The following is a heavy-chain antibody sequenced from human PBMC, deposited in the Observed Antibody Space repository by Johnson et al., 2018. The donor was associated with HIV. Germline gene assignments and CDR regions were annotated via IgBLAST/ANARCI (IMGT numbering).Heavy chain of an antibody. D-gene: IGHD3-22*01. CDR1: GFTFSSYA. CDR2: ISYDGSNK. V-gene: IGHV3-30*04. Sequence: QVQLVESGGGVVQPGRSLRLSCAASGFTFSSYAMHWVRQAPGKGLEWVAVISYDGSNKYYADSVKGRFTISRDNSKKTLYLQVNSLRDEDTAVYYCARGRITMIGVDLRGGGFDIWGQGTTVTVSS. J-gene: IGHJ3*02. CDR3: ARGRITMIGVDLRGGGFDI.